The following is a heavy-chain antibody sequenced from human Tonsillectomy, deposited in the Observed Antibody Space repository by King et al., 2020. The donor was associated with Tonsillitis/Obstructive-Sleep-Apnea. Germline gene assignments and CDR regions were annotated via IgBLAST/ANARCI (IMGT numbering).Heavy chain of an antibody. CDR1: GFTFDDYA. Sequence: VQLVESGGGLVRPGRSLRLSCAASGFTFDDYAMHWVRQAPGKGLEWVSGISWNSGSIGYADSVKGRFTISRDNAKNSLYLQMNSLRAEDTALYYCAKDRDSSSWYYFDYWGQGTLVTVSS. J-gene: IGHJ4*02. D-gene: IGHD6-13*01. CDR2: ISWNSGSI. V-gene: IGHV3-9*01. CDR3: AKDRDSSSWYYFDY.